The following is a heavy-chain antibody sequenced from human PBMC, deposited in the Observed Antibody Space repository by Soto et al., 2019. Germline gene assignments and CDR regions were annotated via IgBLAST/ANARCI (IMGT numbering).Heavy chain of an antibody. Sequence: QVRLEQSGSEVKKPGSSMKVSCKASGFTFRNYAINWVRQAPGQGLEWMGGFSPFFGTANSAQKFQGRVTMTAEESASTVYMNLSRVRSDDTAVYYCARVSQQLVRGALDAWGKATVVTVSS. CDR2: FSPFFGTA. J-gene: IGHJ3*01. CDR1: GFTFRNYA. V-gene: IGHV1-69*01. D-gene: IGHD6-6*01. CDR3: ARVSQQLVRGALDA.